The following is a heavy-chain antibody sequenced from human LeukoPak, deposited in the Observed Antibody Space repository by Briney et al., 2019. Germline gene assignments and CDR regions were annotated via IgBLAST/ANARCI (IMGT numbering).Heavy chain of an antibody. Sequence: GGSLRLSCAASGFTFSSYEMNWVRQAPGKGLEWVSYISSSGSTIYYADSVKGRFTISRDNAKNSLYLQMNSLRSEDTAVYYCARGMIRGVIGGGAFDIWGQGTMVTVSS. V-gene: IGHV3-48*03. J-gene: IGHJ3*02. D-gene: IGHD3-10*01. CDR3: ARGMIRGVIGGGAFDI. CDR1: GFTFSSYE. CDR2: ISSSGSTI.